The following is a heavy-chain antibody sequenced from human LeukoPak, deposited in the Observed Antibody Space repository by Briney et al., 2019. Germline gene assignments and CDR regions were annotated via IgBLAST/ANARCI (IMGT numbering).Heavy chain of an antibody. CDR3: ARGQTGYYYDSSGYYWD. CDR2: INPNSGGT. J-gene: IGHJ4*02. D-gene: IGHD3-22*01. Sequence: ASVKVSCKASGYTFTGYYMHWVRQAPGQGLEWMGWINPNSGGTNYAQKFQGRVTMTRDTSISTAYMELSRLRSDDTAVYYCARGQTGYYYDSSGYYWDWGQGTLVTVSS. V-gene: IGHV1-2*02. CDR1: GYTFTGYY.